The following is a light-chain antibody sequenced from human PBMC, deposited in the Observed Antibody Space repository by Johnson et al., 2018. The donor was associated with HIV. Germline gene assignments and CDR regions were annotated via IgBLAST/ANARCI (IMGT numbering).Light chain of an antibody. CDR3: GTWASSLSAGV. CDR2: DNN. Sequence: QSILTQPPSVSAAPGQKVTISCSGSSSNIGNNYVSWYQQLPGTAPKLLIYDNNKRPSGIPDRFSGSKSGTSATLGITGLQTGDEADYYCGTWASSLSAGVFGTGTKVTVI. V-gene: IGLV1-51*01. J-gene: IGLJ1*01. CDR1: SSNIGNNY.